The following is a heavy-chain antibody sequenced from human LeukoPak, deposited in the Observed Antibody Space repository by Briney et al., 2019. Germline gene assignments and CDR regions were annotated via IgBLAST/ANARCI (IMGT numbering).Heavy chain of an antibody. D-gene: IGHD3-3*01. J-gene: IGHJ4*02. CDR2: TYYRSQQWHS. V-gene: IGHV6-1*01. Sequence: SPTLSLTFALSGDSVSSNGASWNWIRQSPSRGLEWLGRTYYRSQQWHSDYAPSVKGRITLNPDTSKNQFSLQLNSVTPEDTAVYYCGRETDFGVVTNWGQGTLVTVSS. CDR1: GDSVSSNGAS. CDR3: GRETDFGVVTN.